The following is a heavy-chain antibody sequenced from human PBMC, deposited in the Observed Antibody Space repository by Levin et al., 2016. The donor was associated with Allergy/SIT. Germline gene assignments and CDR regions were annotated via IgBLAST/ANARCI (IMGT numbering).Heavy chain of an antibody. CDR1: GFIFNHYG. D-gene: IGHD4-17*01. CDR3: ARWYGDLDYYNMDV. CDR2: IWHDETHI. V-gene: IGHV3-33*01. Sequence: GGSLRLSCAASGFIFNHYGMHWVRQAPGKGLEWVAVIWHDETHIYYADSVKGRFTISRDNSKKTLYLQMNSLRAEDTAVYYCARWYGDLDYYNMDVWGQGTLVTVSS. J-gene: IGHJ6*02.